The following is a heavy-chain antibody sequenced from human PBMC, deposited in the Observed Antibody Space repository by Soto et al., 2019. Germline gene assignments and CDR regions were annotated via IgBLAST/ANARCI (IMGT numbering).Heavy chain of an antibody. D-gene: IGHD5-12*01. V-gene: IGHV3-9*01. Sequence: GGSLRLSCAASGFTFDDYAMHWVRQAPGKGLECVSGISWNSGSIGYADSVKGRFTISRDNAKNSLYLQMNSLRAEDTALYYCARLGVPSYYYYYYMDVWGKGTTVTVSS. CDR3: ARLGVPSYYYYYYMDV. CDR1: GFTFDDYA. CDR2: ISWNSGSI. J-gene: IGHJ6*03.